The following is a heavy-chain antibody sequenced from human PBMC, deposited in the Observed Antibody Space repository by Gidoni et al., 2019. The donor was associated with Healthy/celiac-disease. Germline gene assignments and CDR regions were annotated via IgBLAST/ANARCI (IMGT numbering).Heavy chain of an antibody. Sequence: EVQLVDSGGGLVQPGGSLSLACAASGFPFSSYAMSRVRHAPGKGLEWVSAIRGSGGSTYDADSVKGRFTISRDNTKNTLYLQMNSMRAEDTAVYYCAKDGYCSSTSCYTGVGEPGYYYYGMDVWGQGTTVTVSS. J-gene: IGHJ6*02. V-gene: IGHV3-23*04. CDR3: AKDGYCSSTSCYTGVGEPGYYYYGMDV. D-gene: IGHD2-2*02. CDR2: IRGSGGST. CDR1: GFPFSSYA.